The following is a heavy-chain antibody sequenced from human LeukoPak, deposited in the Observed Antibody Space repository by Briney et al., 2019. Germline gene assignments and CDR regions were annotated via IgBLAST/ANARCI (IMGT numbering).Heavy chain of an antibody. D-gene: IGHD5-24*01. Sequence: SETLSLTCTVSGGSISSYYRSWIRQPPGKGLEWIGYIYYSGSTNYNPSLKSRVTISVDTSKNQFSLKLSSVTAADTAVYYCARDVRRDGYSNFDYWGQGTLVTVSS. CDR1: GGSISSYY. J-gene: IGHJ4*02. V-gene: IGHV4-59*01. CDR3: ARDVRRDGYSNFDY. CDR2: IYYSGST.